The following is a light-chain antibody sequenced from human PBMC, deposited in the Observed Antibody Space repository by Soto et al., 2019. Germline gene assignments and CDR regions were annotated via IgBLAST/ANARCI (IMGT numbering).Light chain of an antibody. Sequence: ENVLTQSPGTLSLSPWERATLSCRASQSVSGSYLAWYQQRPGQAPRLLIYGTSSRATGIPDRFSGSGSGTDFTLTISRLEPEDFAVYFCQRYGSSPLITFGQGTRLEIK. V-gene: IGKV3-20*01. CDR2: GTS. CDR1: QSVSGSY. CDR3: QRYGSSPLIT. J-gene: IGKJ5*01.